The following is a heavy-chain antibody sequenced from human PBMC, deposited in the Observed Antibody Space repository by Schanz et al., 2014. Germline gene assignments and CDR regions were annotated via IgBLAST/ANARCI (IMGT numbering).Heavy chain of an antibody. D-gene: IGHD2-15*01. CDR2: ISSSSSNI. V-gene: IGHV3-48*02. J-gene: IGHJ6*02. CDR1: GFTFSRTN. Sequence: EVRVVESGGGLVQPGGSLRLSCSASGFTFSRTNMNWVRQAPGKGLEWVSYISSSSSNIEYADSVKGRFTISRDNVKNSLYLQMNSLRDEDTAVYHCARDGALPVVVGATRVYYYSMDVWGQGTTVTVSS. CDR3: ARDGALPVVVGATRVYYYSMDV.